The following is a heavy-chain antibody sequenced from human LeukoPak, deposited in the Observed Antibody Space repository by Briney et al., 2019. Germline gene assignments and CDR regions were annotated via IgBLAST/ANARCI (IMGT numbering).Heavy chain of an antibody. J-gene: IGHJ4*02. D-gene: IGHD4-17*01. CDR1: GFTFSSYA. Sequence: GGSLRLSCAASGFTFSSYAMSWVRQAPGKGLEWVSATSGSGGNTYYADSVKGRFTISRDNSKNTLYLQMNSLRAEDTAVYYCARRGESTNYGDYRFDFWGQGTLVTVSS. CDR3: ARRGESTNYGDYRFDF. V-gene: IGHV3-23*01. CDR2: TSGSGGNT.